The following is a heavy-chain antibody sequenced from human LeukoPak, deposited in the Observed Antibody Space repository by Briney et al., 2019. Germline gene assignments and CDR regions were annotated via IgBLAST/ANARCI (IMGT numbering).Heavy chain of an antibody. V-gene: IGHV3-23*01. D-gene: IGHD1/OR15-1a*01. Sequence: AGSLRLSCAASRCSFSIYAMGWVRQAPGKGLEWVASISRSGGSTYYADSVKGRFTISRDNAKSTVFLQMTSQRAEDTAVNYCAADADVGHNNHYFDYWGQGTLVTVSS. CDR2: ISRSGGST. CDR1: RCSFSIYA. CDR3: AADADVGHNNHYFDY. J-gene: IGHJ4*02.